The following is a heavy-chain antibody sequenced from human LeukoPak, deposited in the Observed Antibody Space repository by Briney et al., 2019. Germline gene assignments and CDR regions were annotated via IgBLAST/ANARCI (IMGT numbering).Heavy chain of an antibody. J-gene: IGHJ3*02. CDR1: GGSISSGGYY. V-gene: IGHV4-31*03. CDR2: IYYSGST. CDR3: ARDPAVPCSTSCPNDAFDI. Sequence: SQTLSLTCTVSGGSISSGGYYWSWIRQHPGKGLEWIGYIYYSGSTYYNPSLKSRVTISVDTSKNQFSLKLSSVTAADTAVYYCARDPAVPCSTSCPNDAFDIWGQGTMVTVPS. D-gene: IGHD2-2*01.